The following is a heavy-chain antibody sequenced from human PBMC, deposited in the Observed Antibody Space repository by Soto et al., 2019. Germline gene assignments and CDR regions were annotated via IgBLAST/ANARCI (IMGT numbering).Heavy chain of an antibody. D-gene: IGHD3-3*01. CDR1: GFTFSSYA. J-gene: IGHJ4*02. CDR3: AKSLRTIGSLSSFGVEQQPTYFDY. V-gene: IGHV3-23*01. CDR2: ISGSGGST. Sequence: LILSCAASGFTFSSYAMSWVRQAGVKVLGWVSAISGSGGSTYYADSVKGRFTISRDNSKNTLYLQMNSLRAEDTAVYYCAKSLRTIGSLSSFGVEQQPTYFDYWGQGTLVT.